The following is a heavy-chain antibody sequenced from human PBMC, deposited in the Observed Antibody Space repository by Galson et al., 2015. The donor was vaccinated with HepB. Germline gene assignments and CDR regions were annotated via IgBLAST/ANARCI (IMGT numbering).Heavy chain of an antibody. CDR2: IIPIFGTA. V-gene: IGHV1-69*13. J-gene: IGHJ5*02. D-gene: IGHD3-16*01. Sequence: SVKVSCKASGGPFSSYAISWVRQAPGHGLEWMGGIIPIFGTANYAQNFQDRVTITADESTSTAYMELRSLRSDDTAVYYCARDPTPMITNWFDPWGQGTLVTVST. CDR3: ARDPTPMITNWFDP. CDR1: GGPFSSYA.